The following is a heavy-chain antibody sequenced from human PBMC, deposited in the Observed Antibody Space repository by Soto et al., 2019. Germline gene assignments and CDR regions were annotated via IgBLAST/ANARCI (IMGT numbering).Heavy chain of an antibody. V-gene: IGHV4-30-4*01. CDR3: ARVTTVTHGGWFGP. CDR2: IYYSGRT. D-gene: IGHD4-17*01. Sequence: QVQLQESGPGLVKPSQTLSLTCTVSGGSISSGDYYWGWVRQPPGHALEWIGYIYYSGRTYYNPSLKRRVTISVDTSKNQFSLKLSSVTAADTAVYYCARVTTVTHGGWFGPGGQGTLVTGSS. J-gene: IGHJ5*02. CDR1: GGSISSGDYY.